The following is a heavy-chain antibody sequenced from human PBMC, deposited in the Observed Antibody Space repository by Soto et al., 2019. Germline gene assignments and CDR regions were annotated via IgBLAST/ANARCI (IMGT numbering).Heavy chain of an antibody. V-gene: IGHV3-30*18. Sequence: GGSLRLSCAASGFTFSSYGMHWVRQAPGKGLEWVAVISYDGSNKYYTDSVKGRFTISRDNSKNTLYLQMNSLRAEDTAVYYCAKGGYYYDSSGGRDYYYYGMDVWGQGTTVTVSS. CDR2: ISYDGSNK. CDR1: GFTFSSYG. CDR3: AKGGYYYDSSGGRDYYYYGMDV. D-gene: IGHD3-22*01. J-gene: IGHJ6*02.